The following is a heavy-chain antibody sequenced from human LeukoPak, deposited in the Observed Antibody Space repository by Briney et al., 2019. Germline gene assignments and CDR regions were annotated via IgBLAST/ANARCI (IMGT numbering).Heavy chain of an antibody. CDR1: GFTFSSYA. J-gene: IGHJ4*02. CDR2: ISVSGGII. D-gene: IGHD6-13*01. V-gene: IGHV3-23*01. Sequence: GGSLRLSCAASGFTFSSYAMSWVRQAPGKGLEWVSAISVSGGIIYYADSVTGRFTISRDNAKHSLFLQMNRLTVEHTAVYYCAREASYSSSWDTFDNWGQGTLVTV. CDR3: AREASYSSSWDTFDN.